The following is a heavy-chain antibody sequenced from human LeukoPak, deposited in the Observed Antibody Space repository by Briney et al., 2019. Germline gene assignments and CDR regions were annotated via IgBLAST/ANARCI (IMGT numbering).Heavy chain of an antibody. D-gene: IGHD5-18*01. J-gene: IGHJ3*02. Sequence: GESLKISYKGSGYSFTSYWISWVRPMAGKGLEWMGSIDPSDSYTNYSPSFQGHVTISADKSISTAYLQWSSLKASDTAMYYCARTVDTAMANDAFDIWGQGTMVTVSS. V-gene: IGHV5-10-1*01. CDR3: ARTVDTAMANDAFDI. CDR1: GYSFTSYW. CDR2: IDPSDSYT.